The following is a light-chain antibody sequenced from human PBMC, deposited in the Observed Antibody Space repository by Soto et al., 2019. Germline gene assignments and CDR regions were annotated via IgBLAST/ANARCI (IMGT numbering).Light chain of an antibody. CDR2: EVS. Sequence: DIKMTQSPATLSASVGDRVTITCRASQNIYTWLAWYQQKPGKAPKLLIYEVSSLETGVPSRFSGSGSGTEFTLTISSLQPDYFATYYCQQYNTFWTFGQGTKVEIK. V-gene: IGKV1-5*03. CDR3: QQYNTFWT. CDR1: QNIYTW. J-gene: IGKJ2*01.